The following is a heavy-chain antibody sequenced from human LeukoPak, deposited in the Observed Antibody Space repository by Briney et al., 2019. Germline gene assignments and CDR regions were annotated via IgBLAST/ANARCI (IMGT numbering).Heavy chain of an antibody. CDR3: ARPLNSSGWYWYFDL. CDR2: IYYSGST. Sequence: PSKTLSLTCTVSGGSISSSSYYWGWIRQPPGKGLEWIGSIYYSGSTYYNPSLKSRVTISVDTSKNQFSLKLSSVTAADTAVYYCARPLNSSGWYWYFDLWGRGTLVTVCS. CDR1: GGSISSSSYY. D-gene: IGHD6-19*01. V-gene: IGHV4-39*01. J-gene: IGHJ2*01.